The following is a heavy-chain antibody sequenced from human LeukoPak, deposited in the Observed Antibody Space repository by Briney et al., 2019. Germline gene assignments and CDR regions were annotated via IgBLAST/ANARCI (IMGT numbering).Heavy chain of an antibody. D-gene: IGHD6-19*01. J-gene: IGHJ4*02. CDR2: MYYSGST. CDR1: GDSISSYY. CDR3: ARAKEGVAGFFDY. Sequence: SETLSLTCTVSGDSISSYYWSWIRQPPGKGLEWIAYMYYSGSTNCNPSLRSRVTISVDTSKKQFSLKLSSVTAADRAVYYCARAKEGVAGFFDYWGQGTLVTVSS. V-gene: IGHV4-59*01.